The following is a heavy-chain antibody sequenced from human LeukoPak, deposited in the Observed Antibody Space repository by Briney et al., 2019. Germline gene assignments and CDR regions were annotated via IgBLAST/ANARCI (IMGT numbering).Heavy chain of an antibody. CDR3: AKAGASHTAMDFLFDY. CDR2: ISFDGSRK. J-gene: IGHJ4*02. CDR1: GFTFSSYY. D-gene: IGHD5-18*01. Sequence: GRPLRLSCAASGFTFSSYYMHWVRQAPGKGLEWVAVISFDGSRKYYADSVKGRFTISRDNSMNTLYLQMSSLRAEDTAIYYCAKAGASHTAMDFLFDYWGQGTLVTVSS. V-gene: IGHV3-30*18.